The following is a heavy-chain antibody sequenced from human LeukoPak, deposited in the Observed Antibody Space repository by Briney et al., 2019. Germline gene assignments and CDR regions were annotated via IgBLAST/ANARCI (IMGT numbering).Heavy chain of an antibody. CDR1: GYTFTGYY. CDR3: ARDQAGIVGATDSWPD. CDR2: INPNGGGT. D-gene: IGHD1-26*01. Sequence: GASVKVSCKASGYTFTGYYIHWVRQAPGQGLEWMGWINPNGGGTNYAQKFQSRVTMTRDTSISTAYMELSRLRSDDTAVYYCARDQAGIVGATDSWPDWGQGTLVTVSS. J-gene: IGHJ4*02. V-gene: IGHV1-2*02.